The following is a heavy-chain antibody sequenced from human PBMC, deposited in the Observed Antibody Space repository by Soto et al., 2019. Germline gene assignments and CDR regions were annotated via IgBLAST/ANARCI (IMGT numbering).Heavy chain of an antibody. V-gene: IGHV3-53*01. CDR2: IYSGGST. J-gene: IGHJ4*02. D-gene: IGHD2-2*01. CDR1: GFNVSSNY. Sequence: GGSVRLSCAASGFNVSSNYMSWVRQAPGKGLEWLSVIYSGGSTYYAESVKGRFTISRDNSKNTLNLQMNALRVEDTAVYYCARGPHVGISTSWGQGTLVTVSS. CDR3: ARGPHVGISTS.